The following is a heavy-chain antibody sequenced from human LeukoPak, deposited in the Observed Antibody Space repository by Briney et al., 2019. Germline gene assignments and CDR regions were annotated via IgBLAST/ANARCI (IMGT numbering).Heavy chain of an antibody. V-gene: IGHV7-4-1*02. Sequence: GASVKVSCKASGYTFTSYAMNWVRQAPRQGLEWMGWINTNTGNPTYAQGFTGRFVFSSDTSVSTAYQQISSLKAEDTAVYYCARVARDGGYDYYYYYGMDVWGQGTTVTVSS. J-gene: IGHJ6*02. D-gene: IGHD5-12*01. CDR1: GYTFTSYA. CDR3: ARVARDGGYDYYYYYGMDV. CDR2: INTNTGNP.